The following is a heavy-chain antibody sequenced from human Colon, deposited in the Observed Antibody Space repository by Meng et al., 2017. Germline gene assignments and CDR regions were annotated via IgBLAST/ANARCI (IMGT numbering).Heavy chain of an antibody. CDR1: GGSISTSCYY. Sequence: QPQLQESGPGLVKPSEALSLTGSVSGGSISTSCYYWGWIRQPPGKGLEWIGSIGHSGITYYTPSLKSRVTVSIDTSKSQFSLKLTSVTAADTAVYYCVRSSGWVRTGFDPWGQGTLVTVSS. D-gene: IGHD6-19*01. J-gene: IGHJ5*02. V-gene: IGHV4-39*01. CDR3: VRSSGWVRTGFDP. CDR2: IGHSGIT.